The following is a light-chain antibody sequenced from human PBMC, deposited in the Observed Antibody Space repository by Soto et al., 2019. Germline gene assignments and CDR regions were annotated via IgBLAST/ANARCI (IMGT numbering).Light chain of an antibody. CDR2: GAS. CDR1: QRVSSSY. Sequence: ESVLTQSPGTLSLSPGERATLSCRASQRVSSSYLAWYQQKPGQAPRLLIYGASSRATGIPDRFSGSGSGTDFTLTISRLEPEDFAVYYCQQYGSSPRYTFGQGTKLEIK. V-gene: IGKV3-20*01. CDR3: QQYGSSPRYT. J-gene: IGKJ2*01.